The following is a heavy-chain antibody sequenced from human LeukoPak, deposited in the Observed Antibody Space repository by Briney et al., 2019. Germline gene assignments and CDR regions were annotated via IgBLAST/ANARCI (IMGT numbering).Heavy chain of an antibody. J-gene: IGHJ4*02. D-gene: IGHD6-19*01. V-gene: IGHV3-21*01. CDR3: ARERYSSGWSAGHFDY. CDR2: ISSSSSYI. CDR1: GFTFSSYS. Sequence: KAGGSLRLSCAASGFTFSSYSMNWVRQAPGKGLEWVSSISSSSSYIYYADSVKGRFTISRDNAKNSLYLQMNSLRAEDTAVYYCARERYSSGWSAGHFDYWGQGTLVTVSS.